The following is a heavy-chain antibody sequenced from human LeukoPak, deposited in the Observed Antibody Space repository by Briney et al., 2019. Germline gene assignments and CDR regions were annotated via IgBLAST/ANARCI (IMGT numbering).Heavy chain of an antibody. CDR1: GFTFSSYA. D-gene: IGHD2-21*02. Sequence: GGSLRLSCAASGFTFSSYAMSWVRQAPGKGREWVSAISGSGGSTYYADSVKGRFTISRDNSKNTLYLQINSLRAEDTAVYYCAKDYSGLLLDYYGMDVWGQGTTVTVSS. CDR3: AKDYSGLLLDYYGMDV. CDR2: ISGSGGST. J-gene: IGHJ6*02. V-gene: IGHV3-23*01.